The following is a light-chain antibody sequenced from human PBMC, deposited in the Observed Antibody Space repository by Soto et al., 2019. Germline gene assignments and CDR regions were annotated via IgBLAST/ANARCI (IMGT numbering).Light chain of an antibody. J-gene: IGLJ3*02. V-gene: IGLV4-69*01. CDR2: LNSDGSH. Sequence: QPVLTQSPSASASLGASVKLTCTLSSGHSSYAIAWHQQQPEKGPRYLMKLNSDGSHSKGAGVPDRFSGSSSGAERYLTISGLQAEDEADYYCQTCGTGIQGVFGGGTKLTVL. CDR3: QTCGTGIQGV. CDR1: SGHSSYA.